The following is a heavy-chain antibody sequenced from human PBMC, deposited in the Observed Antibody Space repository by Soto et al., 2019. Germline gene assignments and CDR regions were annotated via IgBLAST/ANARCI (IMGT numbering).Heavy chain of an antibody. CDR2: IIPIFGTA. V-gene: IGHV1-69*12. CDR3: ARGQTGGGGGYYFDY. J-gene: IGHJ4*02. Sequence: QVQLVQSGAEVKKPGSSVKVSCKASGGTFSSYAIDWVRQAPGQGLEWMGGIIPIFGTADYAQKFQGRVKITADGFTGTAYRELSSLRSEDTAVDYCARGQTGGGGGYYFDYWGQGTLVTVSS. CDR1: GGTFSSYA. D-gene: IGHD3-16*01.